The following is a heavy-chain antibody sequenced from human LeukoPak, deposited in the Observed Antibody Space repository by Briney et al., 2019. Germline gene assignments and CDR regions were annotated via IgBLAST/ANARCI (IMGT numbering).Heavy chain of an antibody. V-gene: IGHV3-72*01. J-gene: IGHJ6*02. Sequence: GGSLRLSCAASGFTFSDHYMEWVRQAPGKGLEWIGHTGNKANSYTTEYAASVKGRFSISRDDSKNSLYLQMNSLKTEDTAVYYCGGGGYSSSSFYGMDVWGQGTTVTVSS. CDR3: GGGGYSSSSFYGMDV. D-gene: IGHD6-6*01. CDR2: TGNKANSYTT. CDR1: GFTFSDHY.